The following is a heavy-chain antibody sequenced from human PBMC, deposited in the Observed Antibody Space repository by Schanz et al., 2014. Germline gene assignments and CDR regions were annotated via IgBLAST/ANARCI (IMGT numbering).Heavy chain of an antibody. V-gene: IGHV3-48*02. J-gene: IGHJ5*02. CDR1: GFTFSSFS. CDR2: ISTSSTTR. D-gene: IGHD3-10*01. Sequence: EVQLVESGGGLVQPGGSRRLSGVASGFTFSSFSMNWVRQTPEKGLEWVSYISTSSTTRYSAASLRGRFTISRDDAKNSVYLQMNSLRDEDTAVYYCARGEFGRLFPTWFDPWGQGTLVTVSS. CDR3: ARGEFGRLFPTWFDP.